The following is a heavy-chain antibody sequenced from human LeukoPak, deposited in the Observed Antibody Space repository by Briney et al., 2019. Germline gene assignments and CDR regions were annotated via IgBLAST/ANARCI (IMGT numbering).Heavy chain of an antibody. CDR3: TSLRTAVPHAGEAYDI. Sequence: GGSLRLSCEASGFTFSSYWMSWVHQAPGKGPEWVANIKQDGSDKYYADSMKGRFTVSRDNAKNSLYLQMNSLRAEDTAVYYCTSLRTAVPHAGEAYDIWGQGTLVTVSS. D-gene: IGHD2-2*01. J-gene: IGHJ3*02. CDR2: IKQDGSDK. V-gene: IGHV3-7*01. CDR1: GFTFSSYW.